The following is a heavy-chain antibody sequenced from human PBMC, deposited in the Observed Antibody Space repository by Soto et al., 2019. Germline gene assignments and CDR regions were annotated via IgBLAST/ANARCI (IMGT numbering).Heavy chain of an antibody. J-gene: IGHJ4*02. V-gene: IGHV3-48*02. D-gene: IGHD6-13*01. CDR1: GFTFSDFN. CDR3: ARDSAAGSSFDY. Sequence: EVQLVESGGGLVQPGGSLRLSCAASGFTFSDFNMNWVRQAPGKGPEWISYISSSSSTIYYADSVKGRFTISRDNAKNSLYLQMNSLRDEDTTVYYCARDSAAGSSFDYWGQGTLVTVSS. CDR2: ISSSSSTI.